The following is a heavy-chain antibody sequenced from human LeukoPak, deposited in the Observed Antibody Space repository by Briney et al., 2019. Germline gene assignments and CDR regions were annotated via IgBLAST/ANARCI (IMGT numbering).Heavy chain of an antibody. J-gene: IGHJ6*03. Sequence: GGTLRLSCAASGFTFSSYGMSWVRQAPGKGLEWVSAISGSGGSTYYADSVKGRFTISRDNSKNTPYLQMNSRRAEDTAVYYCGQQLGYYYYMDVWGKGTTVTISS. CDR1: GFTFSSYG. V-gene: IGHV3-23*01. CDR3: GQQLGYYYYMDV. CDR2: ISGSGGST. D-gene: IGHD6-6*01.